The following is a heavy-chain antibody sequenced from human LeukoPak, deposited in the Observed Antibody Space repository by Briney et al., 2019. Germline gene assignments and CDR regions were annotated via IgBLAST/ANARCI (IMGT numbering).Heavy chain of an antibody. CDR1: GGSISNFY. J-gene: IGHJ4*02. D-gene: IGHD1-1*01. CDR3: ARYNWNDETFDY. Sequence: PSETLSLTCTVSGGSISNFYWSWIRQPPGKGLEWIGYIYTSGGTNYNPSLKSRLTVSLDTSKNQFSLKLTSVTAADTAVYCCARYNWNDETFDYWGQGTLVTVSS. CDR2: IYTSGGT. V-gene: IGHV4-4*09.